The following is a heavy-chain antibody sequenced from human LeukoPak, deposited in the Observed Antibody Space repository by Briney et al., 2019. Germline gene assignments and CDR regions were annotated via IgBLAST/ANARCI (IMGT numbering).Heavy chain of an antibody. Sequence: KTSETLSLTCTVSGGSISSYYWSWIRQPPGKGLEWIGYIYYSGSTNYNPSLKSRATISVDTSKNQFSLKLSSVTAADTAVYYCARWSGVLDYWGQGTLVTVSS. J-gene: IGHJ4*02. D-gene: IGHD3-10*01. CDR3: ARWSGVLDY. CDR1: GGSISSYY. CDR2: IYYSGST. V-gene: IGHV4-59*01.